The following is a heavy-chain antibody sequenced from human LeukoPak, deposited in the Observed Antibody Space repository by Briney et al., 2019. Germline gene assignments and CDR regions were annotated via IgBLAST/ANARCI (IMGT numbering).Heavy chain of an antibody. CDR1: GFTFSSYA. D-gene: IGHD6-19*01. Sequence: GGSLRLSCAASGFTFSSYAMNWVRQAPGKGLEWVSAISGSGGSTYYADSVKGRFAISRDNSKNTLYLQMNSLRAEDTAVYYCAKDLWSSGWYWFDPWGQGTLVTVSS. V-gene: IGHV3-23*01. CDR3: AKDLWSSGWYWFDP. CDR2: ISGSGGST. J-gene: IGHJ5*02.